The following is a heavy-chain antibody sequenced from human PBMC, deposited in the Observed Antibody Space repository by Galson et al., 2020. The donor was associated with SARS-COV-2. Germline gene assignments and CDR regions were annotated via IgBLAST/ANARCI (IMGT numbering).Heavy chain of an antibody. CDR3: ARGAYYGSGSLFDP. CDR2: IYYSGST. Sequence: SETLSLTCTVSGGSISSGDYYWSWIRQPPGKGLEWIGYIYYSGSTYYNPSLKSRVTISVDTSKNQFSLKLSSVTAADTAVYYCARGAYYGSGSLFDPWGQGTLVTVSS. CDR1: GGSISSGDYY. D-gene: IGHD3-10*01. V-gene: IGHV4-30-4*08. J-gene: IGHJ5*02.